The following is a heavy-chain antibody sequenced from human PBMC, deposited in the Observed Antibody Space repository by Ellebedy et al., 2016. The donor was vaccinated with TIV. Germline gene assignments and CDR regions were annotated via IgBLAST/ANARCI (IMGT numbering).Heavy chain of an antibody. CDR3: ARISRDAFDI. V-gene: IGHV2-70*16. Sequence: TLSLTCTVSGGSISSGDYYWSWFRQPPGKALEWLARIDWDDDTLYNTSLKTRLTISKDTSKNQVVLTMTVMEPVDTATYYCARISRDAFDIWGQGTMVIVSS. CDR2: IDWDDDT. J-gene: IGHJ3*02. CDR1: GGSISSGDYY.